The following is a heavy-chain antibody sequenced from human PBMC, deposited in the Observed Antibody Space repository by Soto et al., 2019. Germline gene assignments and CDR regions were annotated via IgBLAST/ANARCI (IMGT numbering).Heavy chain of an antibody. CDR1: GFTFSDHY. D-gene: IGHD3-9*01. J-gene: IGHJ4*02. CDR3: VRAGTGYQLDY. Sequence: EVQMVESGGGLVQPGGSLRLSCAASGFTFSDHYMDWVRQASGKGLEWVGRIRNKANSYTAEYAASVKGRFTISRDDSKNSLYLQMNSLKIEDTALYYCVRAGTGYQLDYWGQGTLFTVSS. V-gene: IGHV3-72*01. CDR2: IRNKANSYTA.